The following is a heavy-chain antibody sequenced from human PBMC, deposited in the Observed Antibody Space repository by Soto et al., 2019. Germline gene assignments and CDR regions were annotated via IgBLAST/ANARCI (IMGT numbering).Heavy chain of an antibody. CDR2: ISGSGGST. CDR3: AKSKQSPSGYYYYFDY. V-gene: IGHV3-23*01. D-gene: IGHD3-22*01. Sequence: GGSLRLSCAASGFTFSSYAMSWVRQAPGKGLEWVSAISGSGGSTYYVDSVKGRFTISRDNSKNTLYLQMNSLRAEDTAVYYCAKSKQSPSGYYYYFDYWGQGTLVTVSS. J-gene: IGHJ4*02. CDR1: GFTFSSYA.